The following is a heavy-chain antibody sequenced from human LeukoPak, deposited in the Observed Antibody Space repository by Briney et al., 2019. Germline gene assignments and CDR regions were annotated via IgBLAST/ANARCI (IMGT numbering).Heavy chain of an antibody. CDR3: ARVPRYCSSTSCLYYYYMDV. CDR2: ISSSGSTI. J-gene: IGHJ6*03. Sequence: GGSLRLSCAASGFTFSSYEMSWVRQAPGKGVEWVSYISSSGSTIYYADSVRGRFTISRDNAKNSLYLQMNSLRAEDTAVYYCARVPRYCSSTSCLYYYYMDVWGKGTTVTVSS. D-gene: IGHD2-2*01. V-gene: IGHV3-48*03. CDR1: GFTFSSYE.